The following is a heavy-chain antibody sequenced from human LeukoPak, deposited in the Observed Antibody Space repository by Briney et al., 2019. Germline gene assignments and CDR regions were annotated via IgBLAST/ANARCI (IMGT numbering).Heavy chain of an antibody. CDR2: VSTSSSTI. J-gene: IGHJ3*02. D-gene: IGHD6-13*01. CDR3: ARAPPYSSSWWDAFDI. Sequence: GGSLRLSCAASGFTFSSYSINWVRQAPGKGLEWVSYVSTSSSTIYYADSVKGRFTISRDNAKNSLYLQMNSLRAEDTAVYYCARAPPYSSSWWDAFDIWGQGTMVTVSS. V-gene: IGHV3-48*01. CDR1: GFTFSSYS.